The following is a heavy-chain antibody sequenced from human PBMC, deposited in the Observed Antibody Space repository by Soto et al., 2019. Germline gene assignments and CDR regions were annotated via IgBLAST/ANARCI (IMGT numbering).Heavy chain of an antibody. CDR1: GGTLSSYT. D-gene: IGHD3-9*01. V-gene: IGHV1-69*02. CDR3: ARGSYYDILSASSVRSSNADS. Sequence: SVKVSCKASGGTLSSYTVSWVRQAPGQGLEWMGRIIPILGIANYAQKFQGRVTITADKSTSTAYMELSRLTSDDTAVYFCARGSYYDILSASSVRSSNADSWGQGTQVTVSS. J-gene: IGHJ4*02. CDR2: IIPILGIA.